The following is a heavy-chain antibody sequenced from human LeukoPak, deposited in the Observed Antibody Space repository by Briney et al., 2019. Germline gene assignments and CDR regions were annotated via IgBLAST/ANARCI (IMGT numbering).Heavy chain of an antibody. V-gene: IGHV3-21*01. CDR1: GYTFSDFS. CDR2: ISVRSNYR. J-gene: IGHJ4*02. Sequence: GGPLRLSCAASGYTFSDFSVTWVRQAPGKGLEWVSSISVRSNYRYYADSVRGRFTISRDDARDSLFLQMNSLRAEDTAVYFCVRLRRNNDRSGYYYYYDYWGQGTLVTVSS. CDR3: VRLRRNNDRSGYYYYYDY. D-gene: IGHD3-22*01.